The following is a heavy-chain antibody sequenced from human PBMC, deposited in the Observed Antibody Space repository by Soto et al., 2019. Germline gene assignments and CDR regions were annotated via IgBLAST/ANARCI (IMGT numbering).Heavy chain of an antibody. D-gene: IGHD3-22*01. CDR3: ARVGSVHDSSGYYDLDY. J-gene: IGHJ4*02. CDR2: IYPGDSDT. V-gene: IGHV5-51*01. Sequence: GESLKISCKGSGYSFTSYWIGWVRQMPGKGLEWMGIIYPGDSDTRYSPSFQGQVTISAHKSISTAYLQWTSLKASDTAMYYCARVGSVHDSSGYYDLDYWGQGTLVTVSS. CDR1: GYSFTSYW.